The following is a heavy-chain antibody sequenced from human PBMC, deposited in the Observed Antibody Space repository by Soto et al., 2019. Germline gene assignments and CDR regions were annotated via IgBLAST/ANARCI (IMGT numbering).Heavy chain of an antibody. CDR2: ISWNSGSI. CDR3: AKGPSYYDSSGFLSY. Sequence: GGSLRLSCAASGFTFDDYAMHWVRQAPGKGLEWVSGISWNSGSIGYADSVKGRFTISRDNAKNSLYLQMNSLRAEDTALYYCAKGPSYYDSSGFLSYWGQGTLVTVSS. V-gene: IGHV3-9*01. J-gene: IGHJ4*02. D-gene: IGHD3-22*01. CDR1: GFTFDDYA.